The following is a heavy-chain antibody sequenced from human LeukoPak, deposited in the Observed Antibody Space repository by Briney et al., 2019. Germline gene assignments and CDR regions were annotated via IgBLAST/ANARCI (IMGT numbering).Heavy chain of an antibody. Sequence: GASVKVSCXASGYTFTNYGVSWVRQAPGQGLEWMGWISPYNGNTNYAQKFQGRVTVTTDTSTSTAYMELRSLRSDDTAFYYCTRTVLDCKNGVCYDYWGQGTLVTVSS. CDR1: GYTFTNYG. D-gene: IGHD2-8*01. J-gene: IGHJ4*02. V-gene: IGHV1-18*01. CDR2: ISPYNGNT. CDR3: TRTVLDCKNGVCYDY.